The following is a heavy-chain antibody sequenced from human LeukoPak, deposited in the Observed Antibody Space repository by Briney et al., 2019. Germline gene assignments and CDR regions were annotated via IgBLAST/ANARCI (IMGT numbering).Heavy chain of an antibody. CDR2: ISYDGSNK. V-gene: IGHV3-30*18. CDR1: GFTFSSYG. Sequence: GGSLRLSWAASGFTFSSYGMHWVRQAPGKGLEWVAVISYDGSNKYYADSVKGRFTISRDNSKNTLYLQMNSLRAEDTAVYYCAKFYSEVNYFDYWGQGTLVTVSS. J-gene: IGHJ4*02. D-gene: IGHD3-22*01. CDR3: AKFYSEVNYFDY.